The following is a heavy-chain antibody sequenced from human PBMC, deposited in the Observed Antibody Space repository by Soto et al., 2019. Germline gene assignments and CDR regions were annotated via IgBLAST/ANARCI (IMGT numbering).Heavy chain of an antibody. CDR3: AKDGGTMIVAPLPDGGYFQH. CDR1: GFTFSSYG. Sequence: GGSLRLSCAASGFTFSSYGMHWVRQAPGKGLEWVAVISYDGSNKYYADSVKGRFTISRDNSKNTLYLQMNSLRAEDTAVYYCAKDGGTMIVAPLPDGGYFQHWGQGTLVTVSS. V-gene: IGHV3-30*18. CDR2: ISYDGSNK. J-gene: IGHJ1*01. D-gene: IGHD3-22*01.